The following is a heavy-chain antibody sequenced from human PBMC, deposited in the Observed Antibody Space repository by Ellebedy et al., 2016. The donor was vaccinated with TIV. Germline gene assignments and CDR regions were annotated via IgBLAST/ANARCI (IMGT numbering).Heavy chain of an antibody. J-gene: IGHJ4*02. V-gene: IGHV3-30*18. CDR2: ILHDGSSQ. CDR1: GFTFTSFG. D-gene: IGHD5-24*01. CDR3: AKDAREKAQISWEHDS. Sequence: PGGSLRLSCAASGFTFTSFGMHWIRQAPGKGLQWVAGILHDGSSQYYADSVKGRFTIFRDNSENTLYLQMNSLTAEDSAVYYCAKDAREKAQISWEHDSWGQGTLVTVSS.